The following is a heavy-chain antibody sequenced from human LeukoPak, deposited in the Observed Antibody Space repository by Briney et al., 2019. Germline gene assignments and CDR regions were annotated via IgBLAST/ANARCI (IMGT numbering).Heavy chain of an antibody. D-gene: IGHD3-10*01. J-gene: IGHJ4*02. CDR3: ATIGSFVGQPNV. CDR1: GGSISSYY. Sequence: SETLSLTCTVSGGSISSYYWSWIRQPPGKGLEWIGYIYYSGSTNYSPSLRSRVTISVDTSKNQFSLKLSSVTAADTAVYYCATIGSFVGQPNVWGQGTLVTVSS. V-gene: IGHV4-59*01. CDR2: IYYSGST.